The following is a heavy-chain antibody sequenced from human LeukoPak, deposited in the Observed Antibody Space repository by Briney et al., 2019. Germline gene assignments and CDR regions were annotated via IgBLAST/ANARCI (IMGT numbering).Heavy chain of an antibody. V-gene: IGHV3-7*03. CDR3: AKVKSSGWYGREGEDY. CDR2: IKQDGSEK. D-gene: IGHD6-19*01. Sequence: GGSLRLSCAASGFTFSSYWMSWVRQAPGKGLEWVANIKQDGSEKYYVDSVKGRFTISRDNSKNTLYLQMNSLRAEDTAVYYCAKVKSSGWYGREGEDYWGQGTLVTVSS. CDR1: GFTFSSYW. J-gene: IGHJ4*02.